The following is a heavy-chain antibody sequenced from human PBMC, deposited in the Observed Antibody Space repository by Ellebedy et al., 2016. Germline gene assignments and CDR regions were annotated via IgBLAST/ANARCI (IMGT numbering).Heavy chain of an antibody. CDR1: GYTFTSYA. CDR2: INAGNGNT. D-gene: IGHD3-10*01. Sequence: ASVKVSCKASGYTFTSYAMHWVRQAPGQRLEWMGWINAGNGNTKYSQKFQGRVTMTRNTSISTAYMELSSLRSEDTAVYYCAFDYGSGGDAYDIWGQGTMVTVSS. V-gene: IGHV1-3*01. J-gene: IGHJ3*02. CDR3: AFDYGSGGDAYDI.